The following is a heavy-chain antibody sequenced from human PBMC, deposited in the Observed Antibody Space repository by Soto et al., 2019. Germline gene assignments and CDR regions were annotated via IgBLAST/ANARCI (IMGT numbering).Heavy chain of an antibody. J-gene: IGHJ6*02. D-gene: IGHD3-22*01. CDR1: GFTFSSYG. V-gene: IGHV3-30*18. CDR3: AKDYSDSSGYNNYYYGMDV. CDR2: ISYDGSNK. Sequence: PGGSLRLSCAASGFTFSSYGMHWVRQAPGKGLEWVAVISYDGSNKYYADSVKGRFTISRDNSKNTLYLQMNSLRAEDTAVYYCAKDYSDSSGYNNYYYGMDVWGQGTTVTVSS.